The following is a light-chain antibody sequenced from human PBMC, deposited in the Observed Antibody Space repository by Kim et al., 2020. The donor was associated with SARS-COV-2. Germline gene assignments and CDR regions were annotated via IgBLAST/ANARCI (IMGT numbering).Light chain of an antibody. CDR1: SSDVGGYNY. CDR2: EVS. CDR3: SSYTSSSTPVV. J-gene: IGLJ2*01. Sequence: QSALTQPASVSGSPGQSITISCTATSSDVGGYNYVSWYQQHPGKAPKLMIYEVSNRPSGVSNRFSGSKSGNTASLTISGLQAEDEADYYCSSYTSSSTPVVFGGGTQLTVL. V-gene: IGLV2-14*01.